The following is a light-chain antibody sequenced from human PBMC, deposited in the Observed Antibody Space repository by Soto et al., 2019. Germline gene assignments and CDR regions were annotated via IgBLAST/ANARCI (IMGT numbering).Light chain of an antibody. J-gene: IGLJ3*02. CDR1: SSDVGTYNF. Sequence: QSALTQPPSASGSPGQSVTISCTGTSSDVGTYNFVSWYQQHPGKAPKLMIYEVSKRPSGVPDRFSGSKSGSTASLTVSGLQTDDEADYYCSSYAGSNNVVFGGGTKVTVL. V-gene: IGLV2-8*01. CDR2: EVS. CDR3: SSYAGSNNVV.